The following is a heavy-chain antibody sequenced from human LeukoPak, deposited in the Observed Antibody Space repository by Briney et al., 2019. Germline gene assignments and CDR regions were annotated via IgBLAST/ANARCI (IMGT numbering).Heavy chain of an antibody. Sequence: SETLSLTCTVSGGSISSYYWSWIRQPPGKGLESIGYIYYSGSTNYNPSLKSRVTISVDTSKNQFSLKLSSVTAADTAVYYCASQLGYCSSTSCYGTFDYWGQGTPVTVSS. CDR2: IYYSGST. J-gene: IGHJ4*02. V-gene: IGHV4-59*01. D-gene: IGHD2-2*01. CDR1: GGSISSYY. CDR3: ASQLGYCSSTSCYGTFDY.